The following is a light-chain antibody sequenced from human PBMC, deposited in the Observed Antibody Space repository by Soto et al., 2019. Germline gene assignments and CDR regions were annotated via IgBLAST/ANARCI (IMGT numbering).Light chain of an antibody. Sequence: EIVLTQSPGTLSLSPGERATLSCRASQSVDSNYFAWYQHKPGQAPRLLIYGASSRATGIPDRFSGGGSGTNFHLTISRMEPEDYVVYYCQQYGSSPQTFGQGTKLEIK. CDR3: QQYGSSPQT. V-gene: IGKV3-20*01. J-gene: IGKJ2*01. CDR1: QSVDSNY. CDR2: GAS.